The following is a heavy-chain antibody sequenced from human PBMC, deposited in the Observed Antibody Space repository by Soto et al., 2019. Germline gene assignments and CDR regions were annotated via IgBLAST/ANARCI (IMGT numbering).Heavy chain of an antibody. Sequence: QVQLVQSGAEVKKPGASVKVSCKASGYTFTSYDINWVRQATGQGLEWMGWRNPNSGNTGYAQKCKGRVTMTRNTSISTAYMEMSSLRSEDTAVYYCASSTPATADGDAFDIWGQGTMVTVSS. CDR1: GYTFTSYD. J-gene: IGHJ3*02. CDR3: ASSTPATADGDAFDI. CDR2: RNPNSGNT. D-gene: IGHD2-2*01. V-gene: IGHV1-8*01.